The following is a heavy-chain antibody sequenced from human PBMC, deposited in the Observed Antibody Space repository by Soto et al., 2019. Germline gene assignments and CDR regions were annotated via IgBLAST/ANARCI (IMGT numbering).Heavy chain of an antibody. D-gene: IGHD3-22*01. CDR3: AKAHYDNSGSPYSDY. V-gene: IGHV3-30*18. Sequence: QVQLVESGGGVVQPGRALRLSCAASGFTFSSYGMHWVRQAPGKWLEWVAVISYDGSNKYYADSVKGRFTISRDNSKYTQYLQMNSLRAEDTAVYYCAKAHYDNSGSPYSDYWRQGTLLTVSS. J-gene: IGHJ4*02. CDR1: GFTFSSYG. CDR2: ISYDGSNK.